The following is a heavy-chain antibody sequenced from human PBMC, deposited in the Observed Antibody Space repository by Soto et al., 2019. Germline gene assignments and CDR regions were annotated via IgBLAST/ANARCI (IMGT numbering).Heavy chain of an antibody. CDR1: GYTFTGYY. Sequence: ASVKVSCKASGYTFTGYYMHWVRQAPGQGLEWMGWINPNSGGTNYAQKFQGWVTMTRDTSISTAYMELSRLRSDDTAMYYCVMVDNYVTPTPQDVWGQGTTVTVSS. J-gene: IGHJ6*02. D-gene: IGHD3-16*01. CDR3: VMVDNYVTPTPQDV. V-gene: IGHV1-2*04. CDR2: INPNSGGT.